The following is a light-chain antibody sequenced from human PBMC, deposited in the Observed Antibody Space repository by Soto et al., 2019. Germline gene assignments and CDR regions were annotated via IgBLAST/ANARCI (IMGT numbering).Light chain of an antibody. J-gene: IGLJ1*01. CDR3: LPSDNGPCV. CDR1: TGTATSGHY. Sequence: QAVVTQEPSLTVSRGGTVTLTCGSSTGTATSGHYPYWFQQKPGQAPWTLIYDTFNKHSWTPAWFSGSLLGGKAALTLSGAPPGDEAASYCLPSDNGPCVFGPGTKGPVL. V-gene: IGLV7-46*01. CDR2: DTF.